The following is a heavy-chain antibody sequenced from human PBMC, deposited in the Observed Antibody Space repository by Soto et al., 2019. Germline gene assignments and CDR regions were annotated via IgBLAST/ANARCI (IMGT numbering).Heavy chain of an antibody. Sequence: SETLSLTCTVSGGSISSYYWSWIRQPPGKGLEWIGYIYYSGSTNYNPSLKSRVTISVDTSKNQFSLKLSSVTAADTAVYYCARVVYGSGSYRPRTNDYWGQGTLVTVSS. CDR3: ARVVYGSGSYRPRTNDY. D-gene: IGHD3-10*01. J-gene: IGHJ4*02. V-gene: IGHV4-59*12. CDR1: GGSISSYY. CDR2: IYYSGST.